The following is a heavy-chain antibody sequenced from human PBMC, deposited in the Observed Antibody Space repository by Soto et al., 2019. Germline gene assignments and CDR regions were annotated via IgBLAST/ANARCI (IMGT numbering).Heavy chain of an antibody. D-gene: IGHD6-13*01. CDR2: IIDSGISI. CDR3: ARQYSSMLDL. J-gene: IGHJ1*01. V-gene: IGHV3-11*01. Sequence: QVHLVESGGGLVKPGGSLRLSCASSGFTFKNYYMNCIRQTPGKGLECVSYIIDSGISIYYAVSLKGRVTIYRYNAKITMWLEMNPLRAEDTAIYYCARQYSSMLDLWGQGTLVTVSS. CDR1: GFTFKNYY.